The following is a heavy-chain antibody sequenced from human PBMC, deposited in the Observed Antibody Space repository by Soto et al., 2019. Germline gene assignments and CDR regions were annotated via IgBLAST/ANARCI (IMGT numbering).Heavy chain of an antibody. CDR1: GFTCSSHS. Sequence: GGSLRLSCAASGFTCSSHSMNWVRQAPGKGLEWVSYISSSSRTKYYADSVKGRFTISRDNAKNSLYLQMNSLRAEDTAVFYCARDDEMGYFDYWGQGTLVTVSS. J-gene: IGHJ4*02. CDR3: ARDDEMGYFDY. D-gene: IGHD3-16*01. V-gene: IGHV3-48*01. CDR2: ISSSSRTK.